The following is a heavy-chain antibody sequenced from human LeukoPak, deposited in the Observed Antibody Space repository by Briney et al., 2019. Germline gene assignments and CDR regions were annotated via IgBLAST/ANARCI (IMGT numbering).Heavy chain of an antibody. J-gene: IGHJ3*02. CDR3: ARGAYYYDSSGYPWVDAFDI. V-gene: IGHV1-8*01. D-gene: IGHD3-22*01. CDR2: MNPISGNT. Sequence: ASVKVSCKASGYTFTSYDINWVRQATGQGLEWMGWMNPISGNTGYAQKFQGRVTMTRNTSISTAYMELSSLRSEDTAVYYCARGAYYYDSSGYPWVDAFDIWGQGTMVTVSS. CDR1: GYTFTSYD.